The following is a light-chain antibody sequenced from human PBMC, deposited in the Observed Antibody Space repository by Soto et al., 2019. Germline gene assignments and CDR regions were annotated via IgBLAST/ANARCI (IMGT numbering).Light chain of an antibody. Sequence: ALTQPASVSGSPGQSITISCTGTSSDIGAYNYVSWYQQHPGKAPKLMIYDVNIRPSGVSNRFSGSKSGNTASLTISGLQAEDEADYYCTSWTTSTTMIFGGGTK. J-gene: IGLJ2*01. CDR1: SSDIGAYNY. V-gene: IGLV2-14*03. CDR2: DVN. CDR3: TSWTTSTTMI.